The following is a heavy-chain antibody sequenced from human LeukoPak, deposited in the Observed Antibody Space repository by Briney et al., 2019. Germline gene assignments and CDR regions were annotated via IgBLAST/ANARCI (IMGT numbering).Heavy chain of an antibody. CDR1: GFTSSSYW. CDR2: IKQDGSEK. V-gene: IGHV3-7*01. CDR3: ARMDIGLVRD. D-gene: IGHD3-10*01. Sequence: GGSLRLSCAASGFTSSSYWMSWVRQAPGKGLEWVANIKQDGSEKYYVDSVKGRFTISRDNAKNSLYLQMNSLRAEDTAVYYCARMDIGLVRDWGQGTLVTVSS. J-gene: IGHJ4*02.